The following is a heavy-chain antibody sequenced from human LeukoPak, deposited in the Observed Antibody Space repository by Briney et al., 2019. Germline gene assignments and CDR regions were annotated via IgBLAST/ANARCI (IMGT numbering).Heavy chain of an antibody. CDR2: INHSGST. J-gene: IGHJ5*02. D-gene: IGHD2-2*01. CDR3: ARGIVPAARGNWFDP. CDR1: GGSFSGYY. V-gene: IGHV4-34*01. Sequence: SETLSLTCAVSGGSFSGYYWSWIRQPPGKGLEWIGEINHSGSTNYNPSLKSRVTISVDTSKNQFSLKLSSVTAADTAVYYCARGIVPAARGNWFDPWGQGTLVTVSS.